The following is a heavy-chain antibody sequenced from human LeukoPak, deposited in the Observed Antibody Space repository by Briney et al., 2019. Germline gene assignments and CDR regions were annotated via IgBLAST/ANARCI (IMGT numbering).Heavy chain of an antibody. Sequence: PGGSLRLSCAASGFTFSSYAMSWVRQAPGKGLEWVSAISGSGGSTYYADSVKGRFTISRDNSKNTLYLQMNSLRAEDTAVYYCAKGVPSYYYDSSGYYYPYYFDYWGQGTLVTVSS. CDR3: AKGVPSYYYDSSGYYYPYYFDY. J-gene: IGHJ4*02. CDR1: GFTFSSYA. V-gene: IGHV3-23*01. D-gene: IGHD3-22*01. CDR2: ISGSGGST.